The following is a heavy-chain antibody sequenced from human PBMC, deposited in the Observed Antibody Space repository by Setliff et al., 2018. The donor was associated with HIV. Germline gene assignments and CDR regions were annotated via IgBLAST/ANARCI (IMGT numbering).Heavy chain of an antibody. J-gene: IGHJ4*02. D-gene: IGHD6-19*01. CDR3: ARRSGWSLDY. Sequence: SETLSLTCAVYGGSFSGYYWSWIRQPPGKWLEWIGEIIHSGSTNYNPPLKSRVTISVDTSKNQFSLKLSSVTAADTAVYYCARRSGWSLDYWGQGTLVTVSS. CDR1: GGSFSGYY. V-gene: IGHV4-34*12. CDR2: IIHSGST.